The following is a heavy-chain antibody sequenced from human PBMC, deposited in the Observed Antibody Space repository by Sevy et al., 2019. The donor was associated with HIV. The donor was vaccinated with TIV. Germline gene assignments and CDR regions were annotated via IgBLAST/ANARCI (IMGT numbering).Heavy chain of an antibody. CDR1: GFTFSDFY. CDR2: ISGSNHTI. J-gene: IGHJ6*02. D-gene: IGHD4-17*01. CDR3: ARDHVKDGDLGDYYYFAMDL. V-gene: IGHV3-11*01. Sequence: GESLRLSCAASGFTFSDFYMSWIRQAPGKGLEWISYISGSNHTIYYADSVKGRFTISRDNDKNSLYLQMNSLRAEDTAVYYCARDHVKDGDLGDYYYFAMDLWGQGTTVTVSS.